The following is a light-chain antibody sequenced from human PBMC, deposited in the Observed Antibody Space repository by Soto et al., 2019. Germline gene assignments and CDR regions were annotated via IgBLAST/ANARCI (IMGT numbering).Light chain of an antibody. Sequence: IQLTQSPSSLSASVGDRVTITCRASQGISSYLAWYQQKPGKAPKLLIYAASTLQSGVPSRFSGSGSGTDFTLTISSLQPEDFATYYCQQLNSYLSITFGQGTRLENK. J-gene: IGKJ5*01. CDR3: QQLNSYLSIT. CDR1: QGISSY. CDR2: AAS. V-gene: IGKV1-9*01.